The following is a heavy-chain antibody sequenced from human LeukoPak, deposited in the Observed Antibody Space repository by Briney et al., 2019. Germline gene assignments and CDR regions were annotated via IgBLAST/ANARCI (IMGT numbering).Heavy chain of an antibody. V-gene: IGHV1-69*01. CDR3: ARGPHIVVVPAAIEYYFDY. D-gene: IGHD2-2*01. J-gene: IGHJ4*02. CDR2: IIPIFGTA. CDR1: GGTFSSYA. Sequence: SVTVSCTASGGTFSSYAISWVRQAPGQGLEWMGGIIPIFGTANYAQKFQGRVTITADESTSTAYMELSSLRSEDTAVYYCARGPHIVVVPAAIEYYFDYWGQGTLVTVSS.